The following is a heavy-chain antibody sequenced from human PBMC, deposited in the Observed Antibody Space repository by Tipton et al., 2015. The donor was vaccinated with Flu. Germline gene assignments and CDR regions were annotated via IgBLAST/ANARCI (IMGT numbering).Heavy chain of an antibody. Sequence: TLSLTCTVSGGSVNSYFWSWIRQPPGRGLEWIGSMYYSGRIYYNPSLKSRVTISVDTSKSQFSLKLTSATAADTAIYYCARLSFYDVDLKNFYFEDWGQGTLVTVSS. D-gene: IGHD3-10*02. CDR2: MYYSGRI. J-gene: IGHJ4*02. V-gene: IGHV4-39*01. CDR1: GGSVNSYF. CDR3: ARLSFYDVDLKNFYFED.